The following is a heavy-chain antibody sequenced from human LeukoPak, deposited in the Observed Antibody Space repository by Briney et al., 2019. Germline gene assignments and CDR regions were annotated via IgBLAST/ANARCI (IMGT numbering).Heavy chain of an antibody. CDR3: VKGFHFDW. CDR1: GFTFSSYA. CDR2: ISGSGDNT. V-gene: IGHV3-23*01. J-gene: IGHJ4*02. Sequence: PGGSLRLSCAASGFTFSSYAMSWVRQAPGKGLEWVSGISGSGDNTYYADSVKGRFTISRDNSKNTLYMQMNNLRVEDTAVYYCVKGFHFDWWGQGTLVTVSS.